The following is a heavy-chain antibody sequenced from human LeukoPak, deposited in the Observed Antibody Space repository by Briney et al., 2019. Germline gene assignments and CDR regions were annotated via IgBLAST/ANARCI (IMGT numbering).Heavy chain of an antibody. CDR1: GFTFSSHG. CDR3: AKGGTYGDYYMDV. Sequence: GGSLRLSCAASGFTFSSHGMHWVRQAPGKGLEWVAFIRYDGGNKYEADSVKGRFTISRDNSESTLYLQMNSLRAEDTAVYFCAKGGTYGDYYMDVWGKGTTVTISS. D-gene: IGHD1-26*01. V-gene: IGHV3-30*02. J-gene: IGHJ6*03. CDR2: IRYDGGNK.